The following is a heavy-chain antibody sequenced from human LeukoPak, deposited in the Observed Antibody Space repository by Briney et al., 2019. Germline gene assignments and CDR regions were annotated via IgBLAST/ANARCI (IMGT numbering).Heavy chain of an antibody. J-gene: IGHJ6*04. D-gene: IGHD2-2*01. V-gene: IGHV3-23*01. CDR1: GFTFSSYA. CDR3: AKGDVVVPAAPDV. CDR2: ISGSGGST. Sequence: GGSLRLSCAASGFTFSSYAMSWVRQAPGKGLEWVSAISGSGGSTYYADSVEGRFTISRDNSKNTLYLQMNSLRAEDTAVYYCAKGDVVVPAAPDVWGKGTTVTVSS.